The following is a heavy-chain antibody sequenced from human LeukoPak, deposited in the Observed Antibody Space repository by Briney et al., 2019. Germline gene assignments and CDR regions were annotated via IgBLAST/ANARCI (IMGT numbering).Heavy chain of an antibody. J-gene: IGHJ6*03. CDR3: ARVVRLYYMDV. Sequence: PGRSLRLSCAASGFTFSSYSMNWVRQAPGKGLEWVSYISSSSSTIYYADSVKGRFTISRDNAKNSLYLQMNSLRAEDTAVYYCARVVRLYYMDVWGKGTTVTVSS. D-gene: IGHD2-15*01. CDR1: GFTFSSYS. V-gene: IGHV3-48*01. CDR2: ISSSSSTI.